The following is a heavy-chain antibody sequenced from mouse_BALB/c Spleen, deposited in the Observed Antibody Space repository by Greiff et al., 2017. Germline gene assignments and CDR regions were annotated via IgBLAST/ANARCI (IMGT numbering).Heavy chain of an antibody. CDR1: GYTFTDHA. Sequence: QVQLQQSDAELVKPWASVTISCKASGYTFTDHAIHWVKPKPEQGLVWFGYISPGNGDIKYNEKFKGKATLTADKSSSTAYMQLNSLTSEDSAVYCCNRSGDYDYLDYWGQGTTLTVSS. CDR2: ISPGNGDI. D-gene: IGHD2-4*01. CDR3: NRSGDYDYLDY. V-gene: IGHV1S53*02. J-gene: IGHJ2*01.